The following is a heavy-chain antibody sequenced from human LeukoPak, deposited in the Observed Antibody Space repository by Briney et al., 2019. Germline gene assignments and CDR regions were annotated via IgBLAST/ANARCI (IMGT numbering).Heavy chain of an antibody. Sequence: ASVKVSCKSSGYTFTNNFMHWVRQAPGQGLEWMGIINPSGDNTWYAQKFQGRVTMTRDMATSTDYMEVSSLRSEDTAVYYCARDNSVGDSAWWFDPWGQGTLVTVSS. CDR1: GYTFTNNF. D-gene: IGHD5-12*01. V-gene: IGHV1-46*01. CDR2: INPSGDNT. J-gene: IGHJ5*02. CDR3: ARDNSVGDSAWWFDP.